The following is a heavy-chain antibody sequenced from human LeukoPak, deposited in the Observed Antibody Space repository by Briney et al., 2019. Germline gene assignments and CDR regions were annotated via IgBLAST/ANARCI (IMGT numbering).Heavy chain of an antibody. J-gene: IGHJ4*02. CDR2: IIPIFGTA. V-gene: IGHV1-69*13. D-gene: IGHD4-17*01. CDR1: GGTFSSYA. Sequence: ASVKVSCKASGGTFSSYAISWVRQAPGQGLEWMGGIIPIFGTANYAQKFQGRVTITADESTSTAYMELSSLRSEDTAVYYCADYGDLKGGFDYWGQGTLVTVSS. CDR3: ADYGDLKGGFDY.